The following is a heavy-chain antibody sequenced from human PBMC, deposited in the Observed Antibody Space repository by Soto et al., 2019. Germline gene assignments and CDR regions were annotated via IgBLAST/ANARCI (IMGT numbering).Heavy chain of an antibody. Sequence: PGGSLRLSCAASGFTFSSYSMNWVRQAPGKGLEWVSSISSSSSYIYYADSVKGRFTISRDNAKNSLYLQMNSLRAEDTAVYYCARDCDDYGGTDAFDICGQGTMVTVTS. CDR2: ISSSSSYI. V-gene: IGHV3-21*01. J-gene: IGHJ3*02. CDR3: ARDCDDYGGTDAFDI. CDR1: GFTFSSYS. D-gene: IGHD4-17*01.